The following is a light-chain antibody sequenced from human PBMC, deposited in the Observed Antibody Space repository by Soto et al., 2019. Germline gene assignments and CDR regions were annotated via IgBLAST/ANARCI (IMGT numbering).Light chain of an antibody. V-gene: IGKV3-20*01. Sequence: EIVMTQSPATLSVSPGERATLSWRASQSVTSNLAWYQQKPGQAPRPPIYGASSRATGIPDRFSGSVSGTDFNLTIRRLETEDFAVYEGQQSGRSTITFCPRTRLEIK. J-gene: IGKJ5*01. CDR2: GAS. CDR1: QSVTSN. CDR3: QQSGRSTIT.